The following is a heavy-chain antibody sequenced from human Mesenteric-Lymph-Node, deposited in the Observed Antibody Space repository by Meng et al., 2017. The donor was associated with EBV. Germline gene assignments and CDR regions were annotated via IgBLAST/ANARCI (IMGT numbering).Heavy chain of an antibody. Sequence: QVELGRSGGGVKKPGASVKVSCKASGYTFTAYYIHWVRQAPGQGLEWMGRINPNSGDINYAQKFQGRVTVTRDTSIGTAYMELSRLTSDDTAVYYCARALVGCSSTSCYLDPWGQGTLVTVSS. J-gene: IGHJ5*02. CDR2: INPNSGDI. V-gene: IGHV1-2*06. CDR3: ARALVGCSSTSCYLDP. D-gene: IGHD2-2*01. CDR1: GYTFTAYY.